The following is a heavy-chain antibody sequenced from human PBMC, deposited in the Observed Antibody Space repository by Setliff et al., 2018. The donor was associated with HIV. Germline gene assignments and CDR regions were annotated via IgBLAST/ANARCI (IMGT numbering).Heavy chain of an antibody. J-gene: IGHJ6*02. D-gene: IGHD4-17*01. V-gene: IGHV3-7*05. Sequence: GGSLRLSCAASGYTFSSYWMAWVRQCPGKGLEWVANIQQHGSELHYVASVEGRFTISRDNSKNTLYLQMNSLKTEDTAVYYCTTQHDYGDQRRYYYYGMDVWGQGTTVTVSS. CDR2: IQQHGSEL. CDR1: GYTFSSYW. CDR3: TTQHDYGDQRRYYYYGMDV.